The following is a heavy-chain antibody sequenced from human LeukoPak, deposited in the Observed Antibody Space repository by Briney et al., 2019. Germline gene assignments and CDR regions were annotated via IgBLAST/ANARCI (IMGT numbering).Heavy chain of an antibody. Sequence: SETLSLTCAVYGGSFSGYYWSWIRQPPGKGLEWIGEINHSGSTNYNPSLKSRVTISVDTSKNQFALKLSSVTAADTAVYYCAILRLSKQPFDYWGQGPLVTVSS. CDR3: AILRLSKQPFDY. D-gene: IGHD1/OR15-1a*01. J-gene: IGHJ4*02. CDR1: GGSFSGYY. CDR2: INHSGST. V-gene: IGHV4-34*01.